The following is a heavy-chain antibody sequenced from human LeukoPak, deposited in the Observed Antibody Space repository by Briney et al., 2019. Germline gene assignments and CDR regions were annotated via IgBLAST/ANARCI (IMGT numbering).Heavy chain of an antibody. Sequence: GGSLRLSCAASGFTFSTYWMSWVRQAPGKGLEWVAVISYDGSNKYYADSVKGRFTISRDNSKNTLYLQMNSLRAEDTAVYYCARELDSGSYWGQGTLVTVSS. D-gene: IGHD1-26*01. CDR1: GFTFSTYW. CDR2: ISYDGSNK. CDR3: ARELDSGSY. J-gene: IGHJ4*02. V-gene: IGHV3-30-3*01.